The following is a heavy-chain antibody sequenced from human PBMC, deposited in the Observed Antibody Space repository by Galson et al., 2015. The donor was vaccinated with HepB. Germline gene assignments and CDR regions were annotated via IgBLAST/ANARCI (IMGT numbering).Heavy chain of an antibody. CDR1: GFTFSSYS. D-gene: IGHD3-22*01. Sequence: SLRLSCAASGFTFSSYSMNWVRQAPGKGLEWVSYISSSSSTIYYADSVKGRFTISRDNAKNSLYLQMNSLRAEDTAVYYCARAATPPPIVVVPKLYYYYYYMDVWGKGTTVTVSS. CDR2: ISSSSSTI. V-gene: IGHV3-48*01. J-gene: IGHJ6*03. CDR3: ARAATPPPIVVVPKLYYYYYYMDV.